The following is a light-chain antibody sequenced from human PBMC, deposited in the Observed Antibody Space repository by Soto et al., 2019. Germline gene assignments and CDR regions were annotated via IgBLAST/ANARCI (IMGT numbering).Light chain of an antibody. CDR2: EVT. V-gene: IGLV2-8*01. Sequence: QSVLTQPPSASGSPGQSVIISCTGTSSDVGGYNFVSWFQQHPGKAPKLMIYEVTKRPSGVPDRFSGSKSGNTASLTVSGLQAEDEADYYCCSYAGSYTHVFGTGTKLTVL. CDR1: SSDVGGYNF. CDR3: CSYAGSYTHV. J-gene: IGLJ1*01.